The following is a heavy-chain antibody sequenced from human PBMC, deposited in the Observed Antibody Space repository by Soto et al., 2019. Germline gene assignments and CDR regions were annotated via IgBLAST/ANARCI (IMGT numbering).Heavy chain of an antibody. CDR3: ARDKRSSWQSRPSYYYGMDV. J-gene: IGHJ6*02. D-gene: IGHD5-12*01. V-gene: IGHV1-69*06. Sequence: SVKVSCKASGGTFSSYAISWVRQAPGQGLEWMGGIIPIFGTANYAQKFQGRVTITADKSTSTAYMELSSLRSEDTAVYYCARDKRSSWQSRPSYYYGMDVWGQGTTVTVSS. CDR1: GGTFSSYA. CDR2: IIPIFGTA.